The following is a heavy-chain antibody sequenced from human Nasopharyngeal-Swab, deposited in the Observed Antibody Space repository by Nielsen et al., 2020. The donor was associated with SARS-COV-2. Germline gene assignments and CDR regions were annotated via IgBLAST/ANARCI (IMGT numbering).Heavy chain of an antibody. V-gene: IGHV1-46*01. J-gene: IGHJ5*02. Sequence: ASVKVSCKASGYTFTTYHMHWLRQPPGQGLEWMGIINPSGGRTSYAQKFQGRVTMTRDTSTSTVYMELSGLRSEDTAVYYCARDGCRTITCQGGGNWFDPWGQGTLVTVSS. CDR1: GYTFTTYH. CDR3: ARDGCRTITCQGGGNWFDP. D-gene: IGHD1-14*01. CDR2: INPSGGRT.